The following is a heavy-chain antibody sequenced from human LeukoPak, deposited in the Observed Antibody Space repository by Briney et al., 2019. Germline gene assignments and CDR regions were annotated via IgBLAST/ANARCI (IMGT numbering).Heavy chain of an antibody. V-gene: IGHV7-4-1*02. CDR1: GYTFTSYA. CDR3: ASTTGDYFHDAFDI. CDR2: INTNTGNP. Sequence: ASVKVSCKASGYTFTSYAMNWVRQAPGQGLEWMGWINTNTGNPTYAQGFTGRFVFSLDTSVSTAYLQISSLKAEDTAAYYCASTTGDYFHDAFDIWGQGTMVTVSS. D-gene: IGHD4-17*01. J-gene: IGHJ3*02.